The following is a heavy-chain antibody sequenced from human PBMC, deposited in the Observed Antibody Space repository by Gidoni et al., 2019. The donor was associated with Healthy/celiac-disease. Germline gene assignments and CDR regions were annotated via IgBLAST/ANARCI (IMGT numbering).Heavy chain of an antibody. J-gene: IGHJ4*02. CDR1: GGSFSGYY. D-gene: IGHD3-3*01. CDR2: INHSGST. CDR3: ARGGLKLRFLEWGIDY. Sequence: QVQLQQWGAGLLKPSETLSLTCAVYGGSFSGYYWSWIRQPPGKGLEWSGEINHSGSTNYNPSLKSRVTISVDTSKNQFSLKLSSVTAADTAVYYCARGGLKLRFLEWGIDYWGQGTLVTVSS. V-gene: IGHV4-34*01.